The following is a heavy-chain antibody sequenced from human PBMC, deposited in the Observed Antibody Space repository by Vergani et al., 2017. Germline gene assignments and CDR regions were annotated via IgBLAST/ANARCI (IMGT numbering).Heavy chain of an antibody. CDR1: GGSMSGYY. Sequence: QVRLQESGPGLVKPSETLSLTCSVSGGSMSGYYWSWIRQPPGKELEWIGYMYHSGSTNYNPSLETRVTISGDTSKNQFSLKLMSVTAADTAVYYCGRVADFYGLGSRLLDLWGQGILVTVSS. V-gene: IGHV4-59*01. CDR2: MYHSGST. J-gene: IGHJ5*02. D-gene: IGHD3-10*01. CDR3: GRVADFYGLGSRLLDL.